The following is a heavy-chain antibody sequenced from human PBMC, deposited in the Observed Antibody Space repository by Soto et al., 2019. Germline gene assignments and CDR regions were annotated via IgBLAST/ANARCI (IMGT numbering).Heavy chain of an antibody. V-gene: IGHV3-48*02. D-gene: IGHD6-19*01. J-gene: IGHJ4*02. Sequence: PWGSLSLSGAASGFTFSSYSMNCVHQAPGKGLEWVSYITKSSSPIYYADSVKGRFTISRDNAKNSVYLQMNSLRDEDTAVYYCARLYSSGWFFDYWGQGTLVTVSS. CDR2: ITKSSSPI. CDR3: ARLYSSGWFFDY. CDR1: GFTFSSYS.